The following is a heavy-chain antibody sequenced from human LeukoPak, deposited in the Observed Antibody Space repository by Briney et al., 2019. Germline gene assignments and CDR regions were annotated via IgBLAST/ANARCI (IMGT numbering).Heavy chain of an antibody. CDR2: IDSDGSGT. J-gene: IGHJ4*02. D-gene: IGHD2-8*01. Sequence: GGSLRLSCSASGLTLSGYWMHWVRQVPGKGLVWVSRIDSDGSGTSYADSVKGRFTISRDDVKNMLYLQMNSLRVEDTGLYYCAREDCTIGAVCSSLLDHWGRGTLVTVSS. CDR1: GLTLSGYW. CDR3: AREDCTIGAVCSSLLDH. V-gene: IGHV3-74*01.